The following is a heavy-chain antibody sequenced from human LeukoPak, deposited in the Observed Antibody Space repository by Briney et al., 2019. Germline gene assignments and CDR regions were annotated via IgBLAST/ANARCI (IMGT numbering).Heavy chain of an antibody. CDR3: ARGGVLRYFLQGFDY. V-gene: IGHV3-53*05. J-gene: IGHJ4*02. D-gene: IGHD3-9*01. Sequence: GGSLRLSCAASGFTVSSNYMSWVRQAPGKGLEWVSVIYSGGSTYYADSVKGRFTISRDNSKNTLYLQMNSLRAEDTAVYYCARGGVLRYFLQGFDYWGQGTLVTVSS. CDR1: GFTVSSNY. CDR2: IYSGGST.